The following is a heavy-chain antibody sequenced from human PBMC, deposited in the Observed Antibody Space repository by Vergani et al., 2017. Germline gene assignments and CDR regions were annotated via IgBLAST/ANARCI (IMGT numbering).Heavy chain of an antibody. D-gene: IGHD1-26*01. CDR1: GFTFSSYS. CDR2: ISSSSSTI. CDR3: ARDQRPGAIDGAGMDV. V-gene: IGHV3-48*01. Sequence: EVQLVESGGGLVQPGGSLRLSCAASGFTFSSYSMNWVRQAPGKGLEWVSYISSSSSTIYYADSVKGRFTISRDNAKNSLYLQMNSLRAEDTAVYYCARDQRPGAIDGAGMDVWGQGTTVTVSS. J-gene: IGHJ6*02.